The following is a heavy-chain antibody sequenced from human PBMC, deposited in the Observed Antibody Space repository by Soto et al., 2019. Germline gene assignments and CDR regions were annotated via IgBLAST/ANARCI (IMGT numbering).Heavy chain of an antibody. CDR3: ARSGDSFGFTDY. V-gene: IGHV4-59*01. D-gene: IGHD5-18*01. CDR1: GGSITGYY. CDR2: VFYKGNT. J-gene: IGHJ4*02. Sequence: QVQLQESGPGLVKPSETLSLTCTVSGGSITGYYWSWIRQPPAKGLEWIGYVFYKGNTNYNPSLRSRVTISVATAANQFSLRLSSVTAADTAVYYCARSGDSFGFTDYWGQGTLVTVSS.